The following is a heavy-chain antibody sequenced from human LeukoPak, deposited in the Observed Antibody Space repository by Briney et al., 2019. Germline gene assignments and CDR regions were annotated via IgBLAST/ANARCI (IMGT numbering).Heavy chain of an antibody. Sequence: GESLKISCKGSGYSFTSYWISWVRQMPGKGQEWMGRIGPSDSYTNYSPSFQGHVTISADKSISTAYLQWSSLKASDTAMYYCARHARDTAMATDDFFDYWGQGTLVTVSS. J-gene: IGHJ4*02. V-gene: IGHV5-10-1*01. CDR1: GYSFTSYW. CDR3: ARHARDTAMATDDFFDY. CDR2: IGPSDSYT. D-gene: IGHD5-18*01.